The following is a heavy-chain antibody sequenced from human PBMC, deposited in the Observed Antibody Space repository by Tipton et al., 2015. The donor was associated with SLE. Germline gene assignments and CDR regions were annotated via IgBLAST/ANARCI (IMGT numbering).Heavy chain of an antibody. J-gene: IGHJ1*01. V-gene: IGHV3-48*03. D-gene: IGHD1-1*01. Sequence: SLRLSCAASGFTFSSYEMNWVRQAPGKGLEWVSYISSSGSTIYYADSVKGRFTISRDNSKNTLYLQMNSLRAEDTAVYYCAREEERPIQHWGQGTLVTVSS. CDR2: ISSSGSTI. CDR3: AREEERPIQH. CDR1: GFTFSSYE.